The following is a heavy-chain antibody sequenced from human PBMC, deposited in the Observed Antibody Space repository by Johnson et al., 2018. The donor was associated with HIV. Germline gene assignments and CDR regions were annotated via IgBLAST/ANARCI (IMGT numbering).Heavy chain of an antibody. Sequence: VQLVESGGDVVQPGRSLRLSCAASGFTFSTSAMHWVRQAPGKGLKWVATISYDGINQYYADSLKGRFAISRDNSRNTLDLRMDSLRVEDTAVYYCAREAYYARAFDLWGQGTMVTVSS. CDR3: AREAYYARAFDL. J-gene: IGHJ3*01. CDR2: ISYDGINQ. D-gene: IGHD3-3*01. CDR1: GFTFSTSA. V-gene: IGHV3-30*09.